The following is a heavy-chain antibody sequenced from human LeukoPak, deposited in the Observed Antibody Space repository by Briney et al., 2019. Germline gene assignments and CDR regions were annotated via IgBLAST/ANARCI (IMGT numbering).Heavy chain of an antibody. CDR1: GGSISSFY. CDR3: ACFSSSWYGYYFDY. J-gene: IGHJ4*02. Sequence: SETLSLTCTVSGGSISSFYWSWIRQPPGKGLEWIGYIYYSGSTNYNPSLKSRVTISVDKSKNQFSLKLSSVTAADTAVYYCACFSSSWYGYYFDYWGQGTLVTVSS. CDR2: IYYSGST. D-gene: IGHD6-13*01. V-gene: IGHV4-59*12.